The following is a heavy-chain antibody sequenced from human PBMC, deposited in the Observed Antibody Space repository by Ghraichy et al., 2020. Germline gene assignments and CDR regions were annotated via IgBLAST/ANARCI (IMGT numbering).Heavy chain of an antibody. CDR1: GFTFSDYY. D-gene: IGHD3-16*01. CDR2: ISSSSYT. V-gene: IGHV3-11*06. J-gene: IGHJ3*02. Sequence: GGSLRLSCAASGFTFSDYYMSWIRQAPGKGLEWVSYISSSSYTNYADSGKGRFTISRDNAKNSLYLQMNSLRAEDTALYYCARWGGDNTFDIWGRGTMVTVSS. CDR3: ARWGGDNTFDI.